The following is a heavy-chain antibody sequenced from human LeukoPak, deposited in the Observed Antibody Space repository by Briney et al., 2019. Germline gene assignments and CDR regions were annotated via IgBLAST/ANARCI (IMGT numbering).Heavy chain of an antibody. D-gene: IGHD4/OR15-4a*01. CDR2: IYPRDSDT. J-gene: IGHJ4*02. CDR1: GYTFTTYW. CDR3: ARDFGASLFDN. Sequence: GESLKISCMGFGYTFTTYWIAWVRQMPGKGLEWMGIIYPRDSDTRYSPSFQGQVTMSADKSINTAYLEWSSLKASDTAMYYCARDFGASLFDNWGQGTLVTVSS. V-gene: IGHV5-51*01.